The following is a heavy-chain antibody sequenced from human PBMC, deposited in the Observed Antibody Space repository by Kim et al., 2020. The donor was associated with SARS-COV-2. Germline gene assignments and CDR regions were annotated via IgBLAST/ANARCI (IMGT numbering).Heavy chain of an antibody. J-gene: IGHJ6*02. Sequence: LKRRVTISVDTSKNQFSLKLSSVTAADTAVYYCARDHKFRDGYNPYGMDVWGQGTTVTVSS. V-gene: IGHV4-59*01. D-gene: IGHD5-12*01. CDR3: ARDHKFRDGYNPYGMDV.